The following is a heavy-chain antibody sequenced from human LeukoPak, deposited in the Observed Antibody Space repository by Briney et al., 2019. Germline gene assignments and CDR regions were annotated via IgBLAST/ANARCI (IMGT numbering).Heavy chain of an antibody. CDR3: ARGDARYCGGDCYSKAFDI. V-gene: IGHV4-34*01. D-gene: IGHD2-21*02. J-gene: IGHJ3*02. CDR2: INHSGST. Sequence: PSETLSLTCAVYGGSFSGYYWSWIRQPPGKGLEWIGEINHSGSTNYNPSLKSRVTISVDTSKNQFSLKLSSVTAADTAVYYCARGDARYCGGDCYSKAFDIWGQGTMVTVSS. CDR1: GGSFSGYY.